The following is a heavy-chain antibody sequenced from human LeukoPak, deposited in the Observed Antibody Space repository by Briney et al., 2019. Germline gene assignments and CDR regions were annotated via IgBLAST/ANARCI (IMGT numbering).Heavy chain of an antibody. D-gene: IGHD4-11*01. CDR3: AKGSTGLQGYIDY. CDR2: IKQDGSEK. Sequence: PGGSLRLSCAASGFTLSSYWMSWVRQAPGKGLEWVANIKQDGSEKYYEDSVKGRFTISRDNAKNSLYLQMNSLRAEDMALYYCAKGSTGLQGYIDYWGQGTLVTVSS. V-gene: IGHV3-7*03. CDR1: GFTLSSYW. J-gene: IGHJ4*02.